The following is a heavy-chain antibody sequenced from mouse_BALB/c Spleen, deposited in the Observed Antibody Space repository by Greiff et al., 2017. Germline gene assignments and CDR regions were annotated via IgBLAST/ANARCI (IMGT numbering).Heavy chain of an antibody. CDR1: GFAFSSYD. J-gene: IGHJ4*01. CDR2: ISSGGGST. V-gene: IGHV5-12-1*01. D-gene: IGHD2-1*01. CDR3: ARHHGNPLYAMDY. Sequence: EVQLVESGGGLVKPGGSLKLSCAASGFAFSSYDMSWVRQTPEKRLEWVAYISSGGGSTYYPDTVKGRFTISRDNAKNTLYLQMSSLKSEDTAMYYCARHHGNPLYAMDYWGQGTSVTVSS.